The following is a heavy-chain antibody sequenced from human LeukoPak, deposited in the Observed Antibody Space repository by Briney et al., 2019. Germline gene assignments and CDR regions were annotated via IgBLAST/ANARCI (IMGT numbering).Heavy chain of an antibody. J-gene: IGHJ6*04. D-gene: IGHD6-13*01. CDR2: INHSGST. CDR3: ARGPGIAAAKRYGMDV. CDR1: GGSFSGYY. Sequence: SSETLSLTCAVYGGSFSGYYWSWIRQPPGKGLEWIGEINHSGSTNYNPSLKSRVTISVDTSKNQFSLKLSSVTVADTAVYYCARGPGIAAAKRYGMDVWGKGTTVTVSS. V-gene: IGHV4-34*01.